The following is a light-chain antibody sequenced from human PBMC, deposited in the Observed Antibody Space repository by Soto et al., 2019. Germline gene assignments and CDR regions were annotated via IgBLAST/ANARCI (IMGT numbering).Light chain of an antibody. J-gene: IGKJ4*01. CDR2: DAS. CDR1: QSVSSSY. CDR3: PQFSSYPLT. V-gene: IGKV3-20*01. Sequence: EIVLTQSPGTLSLSPGERGTLSGRASQSVSSSYLAWYQQKPGQTPRXXVYDASSRETGIPDRFSCGGAGTECTRTISRLEPEDVAVDYCPQFSSYPLTFCGGTKVDI.